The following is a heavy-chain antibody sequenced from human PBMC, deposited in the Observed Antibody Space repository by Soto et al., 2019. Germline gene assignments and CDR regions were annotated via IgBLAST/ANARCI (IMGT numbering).Heavy chain of an antibody. V-gene: IGHV1-8*01. CDR1: GYSFTTYD. Sequence: ASVKVSCKASGYSFTTYDINWVRQATGQGLEWMGWINPNNGNTGYAQKFQGRVTLTRTTSISTAYMELSSLRSDDTAVYYCARTSSGTREGFDPWGQGTLVTVSS. CDR3: ARTSSGTREGFDP. CDR2: INPNNGNT. D-gene: IGHD1-7*01. J-gene: IGHJ5*02.